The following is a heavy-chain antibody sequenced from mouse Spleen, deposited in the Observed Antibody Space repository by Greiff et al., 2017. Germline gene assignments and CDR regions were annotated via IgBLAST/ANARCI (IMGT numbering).Heavy chain of an antibody. CDR2: IDPSDSYT. D-gene: IGHD2-4*01. J-gene: IGHJ3*01. Sequence: QVQLQQSGAELVKPGASVQLSCKASGYTFTSYWMQWVKQRPGQGLEWIGEIDPSDSYTNYNQKFKGKATLTVDTSSSTDYMQLSSLTSEDSAGYYCANYYDYDGGLAYWGQGTLVTVSA. CDR1: GYTFTSYW. CDR3: ANYYDYDGGLAY. V-gene: IGHV1-50*01.